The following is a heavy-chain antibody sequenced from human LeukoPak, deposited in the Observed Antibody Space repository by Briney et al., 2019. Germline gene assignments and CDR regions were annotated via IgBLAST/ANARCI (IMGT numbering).Heavy chain of an antibody. CDR1: GYTFIAYY. CDR3: ARGASRSFDY. CDR2: MDSNSGNT. V-gene: IGHV1-8*03. J-gene: IGHJ4*02. Sequence: ASVKVSCKASGYTFIAYYLHWVRQAPGQGLEWMGWMDSNSGNTGYAQKFQGRLTITRVTSISTAYMELSSLRSEDTAVYYCARGASRSFDYWGQGTLVTVSS. D-gene: IGHD2-15*01.